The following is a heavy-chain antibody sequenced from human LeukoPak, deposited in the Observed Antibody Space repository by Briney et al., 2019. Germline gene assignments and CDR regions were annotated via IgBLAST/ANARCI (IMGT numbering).Heavy chain of an antibody. Sequence: ASVKVSCKASGYTFTSYYMHWVRQAPGQGLEWMGIINPSSGSTNYAQKFQGRVTMTRDTSTSTVYMELSNLRSEDTAVYYCARGVFQRGAIVRYYFDYWGQGTLVTVSS. CDR3: ARGVFQRGAIVRYYFDY. D-gene: IGHD3-10*01. CDR1: GYTFTSYY. CDR2: INPSSGST. V-gene: IGHV1-46*01. J-gene: IGHJ4*02.